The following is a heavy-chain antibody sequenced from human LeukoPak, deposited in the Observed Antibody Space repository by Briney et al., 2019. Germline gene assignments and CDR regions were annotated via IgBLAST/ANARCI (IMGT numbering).Heavy chain of an antibody. D-gene: IGHD3-10*02. CDR2: ISSSGSTI. J-gene: IGHJ6*04. V-gene: IGHV3-48*03. Sequence: GGSLRLSCAASGFNFDDYVMNWVRQAPGKGLEWVSYISSSGSTIYYTDSVKGRFTISRDNAKNSLYLQMNSLRAEDTAVYYCAELGITMIGGVWGKGTTVTISS. CDR1: GFNFDDYV. CDR3: AELGITMIGGV.